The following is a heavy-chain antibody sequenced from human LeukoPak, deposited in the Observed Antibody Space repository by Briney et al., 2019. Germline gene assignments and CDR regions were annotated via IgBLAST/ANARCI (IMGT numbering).Heavy chain of an antibody. Sequence: PGGSLRLSCAASGFTFTTYWMSWVRQAPGKGLEWVANINQDGSEKFYVDSVKGRFTISRDNAKNSLYLQMNSLRAEDTAVYYCARWGRGSGDTSWDDPFDSWGQGTLVTVSS. J-gene: IGHJ4*02. CDR1: GFTFTTYW. D-gene: IGHD2-2*01. V-gene: IGHV3-7*03. CDR3: ARWGRGSGDTSWDDPFDS. CDR2: INQDGSEK.